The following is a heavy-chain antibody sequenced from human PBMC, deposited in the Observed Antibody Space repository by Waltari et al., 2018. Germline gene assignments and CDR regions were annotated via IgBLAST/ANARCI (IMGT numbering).Heavy chain of an antibody. CDR2: SIPSCGTA. V-gene: IGHV1-69*01. CDR1: GGTFSSYA. Sequence: QVQLVQSGAEVKKPGSSVEVSCKASGGTFSSYAISWVRQAPGQGLEWMGGSIPSCGTANYAQKFQGRVTITADESTSTAYMELSSLRSEDTAVYYCARLDTATYDAFDIWGQGTMVTVSS. D-gene: IGHD5-18*01. J-gene: IGHJ3*02. CDR3: ARLDTATYDAFDI.